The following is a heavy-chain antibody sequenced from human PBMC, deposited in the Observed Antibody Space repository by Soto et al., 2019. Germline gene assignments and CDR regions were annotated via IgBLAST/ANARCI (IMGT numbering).Heavy chain of an antibody. D-gene: IGHD5-18*01. V-gene: IGHV1-18*01. Sequence: ASVKVSCKASGYTFTSYGLSWVRQAPGQGLEWMGWISAYNRHTNFAQKLQGRVTMTTDTSTSTAYMELRSLRSDDTAVYYCARHTGGAGDDAFDIWGQGTMVTVSS. CDR3: ARHTGGAGDDAFDI. CDR1: GYTFTSYG. J-gene: IGHJ3*02. CDR2: ISAYNRHT.